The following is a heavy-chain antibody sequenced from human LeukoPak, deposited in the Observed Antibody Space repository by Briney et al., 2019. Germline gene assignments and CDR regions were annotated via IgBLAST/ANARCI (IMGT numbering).Heavy chain of an antibody. CDR3: ARGLAPYSYEYSGHDPYYYYNMDV. Sequence: GASVKVSCKDSGYTFSTSTISWVRLAAGQGLEWMGWINPKNGKTSYAQKFQDRVTMTENTSTSTAYMELSSLRSEDTAVYYCARGLAPYSYEYSGHDPYYYYNMDVWGKGTTVTISS. CDR2: INPKNGKT. J-gene: IGHJ6*03. CDR1: GYTFSTST. D-gene: IGHD3-22*01. V-gene: IGHV1-8*01.